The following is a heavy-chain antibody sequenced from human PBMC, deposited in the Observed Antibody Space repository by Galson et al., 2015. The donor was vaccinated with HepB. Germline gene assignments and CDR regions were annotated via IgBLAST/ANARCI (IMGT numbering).Heavy chain of an antibody. V-gene: IGHV3-23*01. CDR1: GFTFSSYA. CDR3: AKAPYTGFDYAFDI. D-gene: IGHD5-12*01. CDR2: ISGSGVST. J-gene: IGHJ3*02. Sequence: SLRLSCAASGFTFSSYAMSWVRQAPGKGLEWVSIISGSGVSTYYADSVKGRFTISRDNSKNTLYLQMNSLRAEDTAAYYCAKAPYTGFDYAFDIWGQGTKVTVPS.